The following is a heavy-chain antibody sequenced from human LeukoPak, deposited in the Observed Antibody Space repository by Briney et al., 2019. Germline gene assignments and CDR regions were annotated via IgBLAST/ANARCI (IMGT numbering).Heavy chain of an antibody. CDR1: GFTFDDYA. CDR3: AKDMGPDYGDYDDAFDI. V-gene: IGHV3-9*01. J-gene: IGHJ3*02. D-gene: IGHD4-17*01. CDR2: ISWNSGSI. Sequence: PGRSLRLSCAASGFTFDDYAMHWVRQAPGKGLEWVSGISWNSGSIGYADSVKGRFTISRDNAKNSLYLQMNSLRAEDTALYYCAKDMGPDYGDYDDAFDIWGQGTMVTVPS.